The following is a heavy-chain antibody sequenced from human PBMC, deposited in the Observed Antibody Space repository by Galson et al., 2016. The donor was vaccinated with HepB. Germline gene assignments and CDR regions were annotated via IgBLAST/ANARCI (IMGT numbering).Heavy chain of an antibody. J-gene: IGHJ4*02. V-gene: IGHV3-72*01. CDR1: GFCFSDHY. D-gene: IGHD3-10*01. CDR2: IRNKRNNYIT. CDR3: ARMADGADSD. Sequence: SLRLSCAGSGFCFSDHYMDWVRQAPGKGLEWVGRIRNKRNNYITEYAASVIGRFTISRDDSRNSVDLQMNTLKTEETAVYYCARMADGADSDRGQGTLVTVSS.